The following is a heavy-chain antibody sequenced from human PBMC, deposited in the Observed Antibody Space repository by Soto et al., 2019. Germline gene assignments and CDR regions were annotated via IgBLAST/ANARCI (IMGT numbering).Heavy chain of an antibody. V-gene: IGHV3-64*01. J-gene: IGHJ4*02. CDR3: ARQSYSSYYFDY. D-gene: IGHD6-13*01. CDR1: GFTFSSYS. CDR2: ISSNVGST. Sequence: PGGSLRLSCAASGFTFSSYSMHWVRQAPGKGLEYVSAISSNVGSTYYANSVKGRFTISRDNSKNTLYLQMGSLRAEDMAVYYCARQSYSSYYFDYWGQGTLVTVSS.